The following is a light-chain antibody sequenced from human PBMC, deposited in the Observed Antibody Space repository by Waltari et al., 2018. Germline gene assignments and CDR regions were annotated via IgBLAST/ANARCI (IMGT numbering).Light chain of an antibody. J-gene: IGKJ1*01. V-gene: IGKV1-5*03. CDR2: KAS. CDR1: QSISSW. Sequence: DIQITQSPSTLSASVGDRVTITCRASQSISSWLAWYQQKPGKAPKLLIYKASSLEGGVPSRFSGSGSGTEFTLTISSLQPDDFATYYCQQYNSYRTFGQGTKVEIK. CDR3: QQYNSYRT.